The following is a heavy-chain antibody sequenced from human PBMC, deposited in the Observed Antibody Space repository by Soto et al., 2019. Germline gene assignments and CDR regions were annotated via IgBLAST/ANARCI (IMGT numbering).Heavy chain of an antibody. Sequence: QVQLVQSAAELKKPGASVNVSCMTSGYTFTTYDITWVRQAPGQGLEWMGWINGYSGTTDYAQKFQGRVTMTTDTSRGIAFMELSRLNFDDTGVYFCARKMSGWPKFDWWGQGTLFTVSS. CDR2: INGYSGTT. J-gene: IGHJ4*02. CDR3: ARKMSGWPKFDW. D-gene: IGHD6-19*01. V-gene: IGHV1-18*04. CDR1: GYTFTTYD.